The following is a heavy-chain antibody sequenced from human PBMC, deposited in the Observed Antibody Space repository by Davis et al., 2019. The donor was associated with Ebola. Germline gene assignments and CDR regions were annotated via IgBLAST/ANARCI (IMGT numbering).Heavy chain of an antibody. J-gene: IGHJ2*01. CDR2: IYPGDSDT. V-gene: IGHV5-51*01. Sequence: PGGSLRLSCKGSGYSFTTYWIGWVRQMPGKGLEWMGIIYPGDSDTRYSPSFQGQVTISADKSISTAYLQWNSLKASDTAMYYCARLAGAWAGDRYFDLWGRGTLVTVSS. CDR1: GYSFTTYW. D-gene: IGHD4/OR15-4a*01. CDR3: ARLAGAWAGDRYFDL.